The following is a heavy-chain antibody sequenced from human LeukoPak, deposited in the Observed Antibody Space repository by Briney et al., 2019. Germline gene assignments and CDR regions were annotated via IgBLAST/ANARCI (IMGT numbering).Heavy chain of an antibody. CDR2: ISAYNGNT. Sequence: GASVKVSCKASGYTFTSYGISWVRQAPGQGLEWMGWISAYNGNTNYAQKLQGRVTMTTDTSTSTAYMELRSLRSDDTAVYYCAREGRNIVVVVAPDYWGQGTLVTVSS. CDR1: GYTFTSYG. J-gene: IGHJ4*02. CDR3: AREGRNIVVVVAPDY. D-gene: IGHD2-15*01. V-gene: IGHV1-18*01.